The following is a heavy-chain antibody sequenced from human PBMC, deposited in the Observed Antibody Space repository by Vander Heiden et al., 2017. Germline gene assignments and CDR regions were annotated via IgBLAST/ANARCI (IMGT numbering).Heavy chain of an antibody. CDR2: ISSSSSTI. V-gene: IGHV3-48*02. CDR1: GFTFSSYS. D-gene: IGHD4-17*01. Sequence: EVQLVESGGCLVQPGGSLRLPCAAPGFTFSSYSMNWVRQAPGKGLEWVSYISSSSSTIYYADSVKGRFTISRDNAKNSLYLQMNSLRDEDTAVYYCATTVTTGEGMDVWGQGTTVTVSS. CDR3: ATTVTTGEGMDV. J-gene: IGHJ6*02.